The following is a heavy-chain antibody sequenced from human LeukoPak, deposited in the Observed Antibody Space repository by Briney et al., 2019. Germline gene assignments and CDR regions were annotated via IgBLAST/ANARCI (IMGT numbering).Heavy chain of an antibody. V-gene: IGHV4-4*07. CDR3: ADSPNFYYYYMPV. D-gene: IGHD2-15*01. CDR1: GVSISSYY. J-gene: IGHJ6*03. Sequence: TSETLSLTCNVSGVSISSYYWSWIRLPAGKGLEWIGRIYSNGITNYNPSLQSRITMSVDTSKKELSLKLSSVTAADTAVYYCADSPNFYYYYMPVWGKGTTVTVSS. CDR2: IYSNGIT.